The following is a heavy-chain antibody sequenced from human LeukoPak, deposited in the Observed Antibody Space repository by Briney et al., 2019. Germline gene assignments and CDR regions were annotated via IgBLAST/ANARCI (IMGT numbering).Heavy chain of an antibody. D-gene: IGHD3-3*01. CDR1: GFTFDDYA. CDR3: AKDRITIFGVVMDQ. V-gene: IGHV3-23*01. J-gene: IGHJ4*02. CDR2: ISGPGDHT. Sequence: GGSPRLSCAASGFTFDDYAMHWVRQTPGKGLEWVSSISGPGDHTYYADSVKGRFTISRDNSENALYLQMNSLRADDTAVYYCAKDRITIFGVVMDQWGQGTLVTVSS.